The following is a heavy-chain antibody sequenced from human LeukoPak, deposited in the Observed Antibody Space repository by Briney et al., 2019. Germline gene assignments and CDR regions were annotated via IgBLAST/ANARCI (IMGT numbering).Heavy chain of an antibody. CDR2: VSKDGRVK. V-gene: IGHV3-7*03. CDR3: ARDLDYYRSDY. D-gene: IGHD3-10*01. J-gene: IGHJ4*02. CDR1: EFTLSSYW. Sequence: GGSLRLSRAASEFTLSSYWMGWVRQAPGKGLEWVASVSKDGRVKKYVDSVRGRFTISRDNAKKSLFLQMNSLRAEDTAVYYCARDLDYYRSDYWGQGTLVTVSS.